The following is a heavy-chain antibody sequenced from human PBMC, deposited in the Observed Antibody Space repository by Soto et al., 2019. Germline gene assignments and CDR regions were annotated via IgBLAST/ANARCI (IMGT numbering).Heavy chain of an antibody. J-gene: IGHJ4*02. D-gene: IGHD6-19*01. CDR2: VSQDGRNT. V-gene: IGHV3-30*18. CDR3: AKGGRQWLVTSDFNY. Sequence: VQLVESGGGVVQPGRSLRLSCAASGFTFSDYAMHWVRQAPGKGLEWVAVVSQDGRNTHYADSVKSRFTISRASSKNTVSLEMTSRRAEDTAVYYLAKGGRQWLVTSDFNYWGQGALVTVSS. CDR1: GFTFSDYA.